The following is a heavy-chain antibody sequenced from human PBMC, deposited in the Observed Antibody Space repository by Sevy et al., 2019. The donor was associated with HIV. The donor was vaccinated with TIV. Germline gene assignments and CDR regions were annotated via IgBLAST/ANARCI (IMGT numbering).Heavy chain of an antibody. V-gene: IGHV3-7*01. CDR2: IKQDGSEK. CDR1: GFTFSSNW. Sequence: GGSLRLSCAASGFTFSSNWMSWVLQAPGKGLEWVANIKQDGSEKYYVDSVKGRFTISRDNAKNSLYLQMNSLRAEDTAVYYCSSRVELYYDFWSGYSTGRLDDAFDIWGQGTMVTVSS. CDR3: SSRVELYYDFWSGYSTGRLDDAFDI. D-gene: IGHD3-3*01. J-gene: IGHJ3*02.